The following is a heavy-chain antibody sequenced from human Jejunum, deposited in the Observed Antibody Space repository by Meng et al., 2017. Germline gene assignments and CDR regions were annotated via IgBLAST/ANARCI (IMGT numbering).Heavy chain of an antibody. CDR1: GYSISSDYY. V-gene: IGHV4-38-2*02. J-gene: IGHJ4*02. Sequence: GSLRLSCTVSGYSISSDYYWAWIRQPPGKGLEWIASIYHNGGTYYNPSLKSRVSISVDTSKNQFSLKLSSLTAADTAMYYCAREDMATMTDYFDNWGQGTRVTVAS. D-gene: IGHD5-24*01. CDR2: IYHNGGT. CDR3: AREDMATMTDYFDN.